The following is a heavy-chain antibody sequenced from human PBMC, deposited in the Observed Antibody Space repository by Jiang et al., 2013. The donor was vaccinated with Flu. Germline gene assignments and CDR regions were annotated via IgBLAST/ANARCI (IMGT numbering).Heavy chain of an antibody. J-gene: IGHJ4*02. CDR3: ASHPRGYYSDY. V-gene: IGHV1-69*02. D-gene: IGHD3-22*01. CDR2: IIPILGIA. CDR1: GGTFSSYT. Sequence: GAEVKKPGSSVKVSCKASGGTFSSYTISWVRQAPGQGLEWMGRIIPILGIANYAQKFQGRVTITADKSTSTAYMELSSLRSEDTAVYYCASHPRGYYSDYWGQGTLVTVSS.